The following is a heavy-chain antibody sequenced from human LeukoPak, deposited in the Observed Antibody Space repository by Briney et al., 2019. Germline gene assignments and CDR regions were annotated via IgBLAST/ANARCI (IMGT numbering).Heavy chain of an antibody. CDR2: INHSGST. CDR3: ARRRCSSTSCYAYRVVVNWFDP. D-gene: IGHD2-2*01. CDR1: GGSFSGYY. V-gene: IGHV4-34*01. Sequence: SETLSLTCAVYGGSFSGYYWSWIRQPPGKGLEWIGEINHSGSTNYNPSLKSRVTISVDTSKNQFSLKLSSVTAADTAVCYCARRRCSSTSCYAYRVVVNWFDPWGQGTLVTVSS. J-gene: IGHJ5*02.